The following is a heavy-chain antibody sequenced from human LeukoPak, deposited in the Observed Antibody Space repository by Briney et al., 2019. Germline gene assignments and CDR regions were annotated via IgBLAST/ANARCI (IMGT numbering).Heavy chain of an antibody. Sequence: GGSLRLSCAASGFTFSSCAMHWVRQAPGKGLEWVAVISYDGSNKYYADSVKGRFTISRDNSKNTLYLQMNSLRAEDTAVYYCAKGRWRFLEWFYCAFDIWGQGTMVTVSS. CDR1: GFTFSSCA. CDR3: AKGRWRFLEWFYCAFDI. V-gene: IGHV3-30-3*01. CDR2: ISYDGSNK. D-gene: IGHD3-3*01. J-gene: IGHJ3*02.